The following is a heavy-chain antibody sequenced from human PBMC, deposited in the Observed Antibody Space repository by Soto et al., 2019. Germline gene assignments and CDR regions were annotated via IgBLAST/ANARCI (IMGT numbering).Heavy chain of an antibody. CDR2: INHSGST. Sequence: PSETLSLTCAVYGGSFSGYYWSWIRQPPGKGLEWIGEINHSGSTNYNPSLKSRVTISVDTSKNQFSLKLSSVTAADAAVYFCARGDFLIRDSWGQGTLVTVSS. CDR1: GGSFSGYY. CDR3: ARGDFLIRDS. J-gene: IGHJ4*02. V-gene: IGHV4-34*01. D-gene: IGHD3-3*01.